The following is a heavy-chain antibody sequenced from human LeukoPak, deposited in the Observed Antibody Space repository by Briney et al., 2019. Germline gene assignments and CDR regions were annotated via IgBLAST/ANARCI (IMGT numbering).Heavy chain of an antibody. CDR3: ARGRSPLNWFDP. Sequence: GSSVKVSCKASGYTFTGYYMHWVRQAPGQGLEWMGWINPNSGVTNYAQKFQGRVTMTRDTSISTAYMELSRLRSDDTAVYYCARGRSPLNWFDPWGQGTLVTVSS. CDR1: GYTFTGYY. J-gene: IGHJ5*02. V-gene: IGHV1-2*02. CDR2: INPNSGVT.